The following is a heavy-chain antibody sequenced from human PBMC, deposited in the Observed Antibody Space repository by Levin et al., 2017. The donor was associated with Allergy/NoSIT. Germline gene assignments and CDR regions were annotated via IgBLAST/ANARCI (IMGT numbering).Heavy chain of an antibody. J-gene: IGHJ4*02. Sequence: GESLKISCKASGYTFTSYYMHWVRQAPGQGLEWMGIINPSGGSTSYAQKFQGRVTMTRDTSTSTVYMELSSLRSEDTAVYYCARGSIAVAGTRYWGQGTLVTVSS. D-gene: IGHD6-19*01. V-gene: IGHV1-46*01. CDR3: ARGSIAVAGTRY. CDR1: GYTFTSYY. CDR2: INPSGGST.